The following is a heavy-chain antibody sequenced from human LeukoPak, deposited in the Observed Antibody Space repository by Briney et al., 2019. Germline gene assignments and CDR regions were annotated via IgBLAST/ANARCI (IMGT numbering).Heavy chain of an antibody. Sequence: ASVKVSCKASGYTFTGYYMHWVRQAPGQGLEWMGCINPNSGGTNYAQKLQGRVTMTRDTSISTASMELSRLRSDDTAVYYCARDGSIVVVPAAISWFDPWGQGTLVTVSS. CDR3: ARDGSIVVVPAAISWFDP. V-gene: IGHV1-2*02. CDR2: INPNSGGT. J-gene: IGHJ5*02. D-gene: IGHD2-2*02. CDR1: GYTFTGYY.